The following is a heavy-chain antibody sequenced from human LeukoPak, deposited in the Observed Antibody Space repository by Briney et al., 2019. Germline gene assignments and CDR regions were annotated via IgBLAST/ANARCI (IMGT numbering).Heavy chain of an antibody. V-gene: IGHV4-59*11. Sequence: SETLSLTCTVSGGSITSHFWSWIRQPPGKGLEWIGYIYHCGITNYNPSLKSRVTISVDTSKNQFSLELNSVTAADTAVYYCARDGYSGSSPFDSWGQGTLVTVSS. D-gene: IGHD1-26*01. J-gene: IGHJ4*02. CDR3: ARDGYSGSSPFDS. CDR2: IYHCGIT. CDR1: GGSITSHF.